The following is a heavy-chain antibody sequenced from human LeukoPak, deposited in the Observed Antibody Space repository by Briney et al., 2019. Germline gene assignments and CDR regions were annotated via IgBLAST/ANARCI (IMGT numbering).Heavy chain of an antibody. J-gene: IGHJ6*03. V-gene: IGHV1-2*02. CDR2: INPNSGGT. Sequence: ASVKVSCKASGYTFTGYYMHWVRQAPGQGLEWMGWINPNSGGTNYAQKFQGRVTMTRDTSISTAYMELSRLRSDDTAVYYCARGYNWNDVPFYYYYYYMDVWGKGTTVTVSS. D-gene: IGHD1-20*01. CDR1: GYTFTGYY. CDR3: ARGYNWNDVPFYYYYYYMDV.